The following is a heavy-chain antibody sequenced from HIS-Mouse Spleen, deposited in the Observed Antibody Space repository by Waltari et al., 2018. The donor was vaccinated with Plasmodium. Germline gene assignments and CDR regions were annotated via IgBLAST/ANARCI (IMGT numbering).Heavy chain of an antibody. CDR2: IKQDGSEK. CDR1: GFTFSGDW. J-gene: IGHJ2*01. V-gene: IGHV3-7*01. Sequence: EVRLVESGGGWAQPGGSLRLSCAASGFTFSGDWMGGFHQAPGKGREWVANIKQDGSEKYYVDSVKGRFTISRDNAKNSLYLQMNSLRAEDTAVYYCASSWYWYFDLWGRGTQVTVSS. D-gene: IGHD6-13*01. CDR3: ASSWYWYFDL.